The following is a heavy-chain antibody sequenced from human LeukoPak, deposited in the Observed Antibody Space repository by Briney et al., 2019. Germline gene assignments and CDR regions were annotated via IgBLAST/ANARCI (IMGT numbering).Heavy chain of an antibody. CDR2: IYYSGST. D-gene: IGHD6-13*01. Sequence: SETLSLTCTVSGGSISSSSYYWGWIRQPPGKGLEWIGSIYYSGSTYYNPSLKGRVTISVDTSKNQFSLKLSSVTAADTAVYYCARKGVAAAGPNWFDPWGQGTLVTVSS. V-gene: IGHV4-39*01. CDR1: GGSISSSSYY. CDR3: ARKGVAAAGPNWFDP. J-gene: IGHJ5*02.